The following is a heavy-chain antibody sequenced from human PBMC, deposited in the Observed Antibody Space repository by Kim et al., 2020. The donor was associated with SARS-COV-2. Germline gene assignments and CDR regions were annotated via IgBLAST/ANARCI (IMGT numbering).Heavy chain of an antibody. CDR3: ARVRFSITIFGVVTRLFDY. CDR1: GGSISSGDYY. D-gene: IGHD3-3*01. J-gene: IGHJ4*02. CDR2: IYYSGST. Sequence: SETLSLTCTVSGGSISSGDYYWSWIRQPPGKGLEWIGYIYYSGSTYYNPSLKSRVTISVDTSKNQFSLKLSSVTAADTAEYYCARVRFSITIFGVVTRLFDYWGQGTRVTVSS. V-gene: IGHV4-30-4*01.